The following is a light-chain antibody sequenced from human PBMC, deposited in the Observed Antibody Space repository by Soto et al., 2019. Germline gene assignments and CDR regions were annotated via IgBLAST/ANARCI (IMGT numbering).Light chain of an antibody. CDR1: QSIMSH. Sequence: DIQMTQTQSSLSASVVDRVTITCRASQSIMSHLNWYQHKSGKAPKLLIYAASSLHSGVPSRFSGSGSGTDFTLTISSLQAEDFGTYYCQQSYNTPRTFGQGTNVDIK. V-gene: IGKV1-39*01. CDR3: QQSYNTPRT. J-gene: IGKJ1*01. CDR2: AAS.